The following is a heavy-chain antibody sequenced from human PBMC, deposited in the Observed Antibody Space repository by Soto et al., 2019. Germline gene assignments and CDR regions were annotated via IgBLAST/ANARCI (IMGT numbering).Heavy chain of an antibody. CDR1: GAAFSDYT. J-gene: IGHJ4*02. CDR3: ARDPGGRFDS. Sequence: PSETLSLTCGLSGAAFSDYTWSWVRQAPGGGLHWIGEVSRGGRTKYSPSLERRLTISVGTSRKEFSLRLTSVTAADSAVYYCARDPGGRFDSWGQGTLVTVSS. V-gene: IGHV4-34*01. D-gene: IGHD1-26*01. CDR2: VSRGGRT.